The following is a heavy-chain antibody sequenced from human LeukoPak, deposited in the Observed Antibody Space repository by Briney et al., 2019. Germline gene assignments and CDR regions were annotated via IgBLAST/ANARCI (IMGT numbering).Heavy chain of an antibody. CDR3: AGRPDTAIVPIFDY. D-gene: IGHD5-18*01. J-gene: IGHJ4*02. Sequence: ASVKVSCKASGCTFTGYYLHWVRQAPGQGLEWIGWINPNSGGTNYAQKFQGRVTMAGDTSISTAYMELSRLSSDDTAIYFCAGRPDTAIVPIFDYWGQGTLVTVSS. CDR2: INPNSGGT. V-gene: IGHV1-2*02. CDR1: GCTFTGYY.